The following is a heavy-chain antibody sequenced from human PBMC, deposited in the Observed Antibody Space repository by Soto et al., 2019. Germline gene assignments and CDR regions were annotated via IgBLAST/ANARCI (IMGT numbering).Heavy chain of an antibody. Sequence: EVQLVESGGGLVQPGGSLRLSCAASRFTFRSYWMSWVRQAPGRGLEWVANINQDGSETYYVDSVKGRFTISRDNAENSLYLQMNSLRAEDTAIYYCASGGGAYYGSGSMDYWGQGTLVTVSS. CDR3: ASGGGAYYGSGSMDY. V-gene: IGHV3-7*01. CDR1: RFTFRSYW. CDR2: INQDGSET. D-gene: IGHD3-10*01. J-gene: IGHJ4*02.